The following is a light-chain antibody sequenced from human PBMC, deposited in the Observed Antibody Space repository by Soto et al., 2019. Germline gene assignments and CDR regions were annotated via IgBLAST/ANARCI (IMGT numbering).Light chain of an antibody. Sequence: DIVMTQSPDSLAVSLGERATINYKSSQSVLYSSNNKNYLAWYQQKPGQPPKLLIYWASTRASGVPDRFSGSGSGTDFTLTISSLQAEDVAVYYCQQYYSTPYTFGQGTKLEIK. J-gene: IGKJ2*01. CDR3: QQYYSTPYT. V-gene: IGKV4-1*01. CDR2: WAS. CDR1: QSVLYSSNNKNY.